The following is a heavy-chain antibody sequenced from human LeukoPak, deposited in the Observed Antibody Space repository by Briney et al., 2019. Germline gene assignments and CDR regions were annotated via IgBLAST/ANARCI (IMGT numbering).Heavy chain of an antibody. D-gene: IGHD6-13*01. CDR1: GGSITSSGYY. CDR3: ARDQESGSSWYAFDY. J-gene: IGHJ4*02. V-gene: IGHV4-39*02. CDR2: IYYSGST. Sequence: SETLSLTCTVSGGSITSSGYYWGWIRQPPGKGLEWIGSIYYSGSTHYNPSLKSRVTISADTSKNQFSLQLNSVTPEDTAVYYCARDQESGSSWYAFDYWGQGTLVTVSS.